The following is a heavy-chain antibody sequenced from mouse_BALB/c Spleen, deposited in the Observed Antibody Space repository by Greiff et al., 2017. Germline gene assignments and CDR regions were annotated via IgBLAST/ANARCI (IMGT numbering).Heavy chain of an antibody. Sequence: EVKLQESGAELVRSGASVKLSCTASGFNIKDYYMHWVKQRPEQGLEWIGWIDPENGDTEYAPKFQGKATMTADTSSNTAYLQLSSLTSEDTAVYYCNAGGFRDYAMDYWGQGTSVTVSS. CDR1: GFNIKDYY. J-gene: IGHJ4*01. V-gene: IGHV14-4*02. D-gene: IGHD3-2*02. CDR2: IDPENGDT. CDR3: NAGGFRDYAMDY.